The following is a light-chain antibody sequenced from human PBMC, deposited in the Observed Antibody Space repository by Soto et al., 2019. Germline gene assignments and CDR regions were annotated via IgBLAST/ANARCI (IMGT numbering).Light chain of an antibody. CDR1: QSVTNN. CDR3: QQYDKLPPKP. Sequence: IMMKQSPATLSVSQGERATLSCRASQSVTNNLAWYQQKPGQPPRLLIYGVSTRATGVPARFSGSGSGTEFTLTISSLQSEDFAVYYCQQYDKLPPKPFGQGT. J-gene: IGKJ1*01. V-gene: IGKV3-15*01. CDR2: GVS.